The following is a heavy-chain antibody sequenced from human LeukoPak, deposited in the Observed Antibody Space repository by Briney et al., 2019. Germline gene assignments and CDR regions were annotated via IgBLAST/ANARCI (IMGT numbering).Heavy chain of an antibody. CDR3: ARERSWNDDAFDI. V-gene: IGHV3-7*01. J-gene: IGHJ3*02. D-gene: IGHD1-1*01. CDR1: GFTFSSYW. Sequence: GGSLRLSCAASGFTFSSYWMSWVRQAPGKGLEWVANIKQDGSEKYYVDSVKGRFTISRDSAKNSLYLQMNSLRAEDTAVYYCARERSWNDDAFDIWGQGTMVTVSS. CDR2: IKQDGSEK.